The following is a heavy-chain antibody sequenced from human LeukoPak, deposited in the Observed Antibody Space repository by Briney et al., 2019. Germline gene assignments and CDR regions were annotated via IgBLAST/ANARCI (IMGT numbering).Heavy chain of an antibody. CDR2: IYYSGST. Sequence: SETLSLTCTVSGGSIISSSYYWGWIRQPPGKGLEWIGSIYYSGSTYYNPSLKSRVTISVDTSKNQFSLKLSSVTAADTAVYYCASPGIAVAGPIDYWGQGTLVTVSS. D-gene: IGHD6-19*01. CDR1: GGSIISSSYY. J-gene: IGHJ4*02. CDR3: ASPGIAVAGPIDY. V-gene: IGHV4-39*01.